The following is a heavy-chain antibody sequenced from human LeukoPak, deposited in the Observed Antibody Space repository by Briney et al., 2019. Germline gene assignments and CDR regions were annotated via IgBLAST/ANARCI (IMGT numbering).Heavy chain of an antibody. CDR2: ISTGGGT. D-gene: IGHD4-17*01. J-gene: IGHJ3*01. CDR3: AKGVYGALDDAYDV. Sequence: PGGSLRLSCGASGITFSSFAMTWVRQAPGKGLEWVSGISTGGGTYYADSVKGRFTVSRDNSKNTLYLQMNSLRAEDTAVYYCAKGVYGALDDAYDVWGQGTMVIVSS. CDR1: GITFSSFA. V-gene: IGHV3-23*01.